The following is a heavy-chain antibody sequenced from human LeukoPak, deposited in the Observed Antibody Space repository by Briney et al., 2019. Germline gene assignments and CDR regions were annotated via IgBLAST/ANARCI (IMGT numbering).Heavy chain of an antibody. Sequence: GGSLRLSCAASGFTFSSYAVHWVRQAPGKGLEWVAVISYDGSNKYYADSVKGRFTISRDNSKNTLYLQMNSLRAEDTAVYYCARDDYYDSSGYYDDYWGQGTLATVSS. D-gene: IGHD3-22*01. CDR2: ISYDGSNK. CDR3: ARDDYYDSSGYYDDY. V-gene: IGHV3-30-3*01. CDR1: GFTFSSYA. J-gene: IGHJ4*02.